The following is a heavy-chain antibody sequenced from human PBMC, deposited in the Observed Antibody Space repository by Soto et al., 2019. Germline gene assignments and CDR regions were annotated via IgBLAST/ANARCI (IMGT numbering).Heavy chain of an antibody. CDR1: GVSFSSYA. Sequence: GWSLGLSCAASGVSFSSYAMSGVRKAPGKGLEWVSAISGSGGSTYYADSVKGRFTISRDNSKNTLYLQMNSLRAEDTAVYYCANGGRLSGSYYFDYWGQGTLVTVSS. J-gene: IGHJ4*02. CDR2: ISGSGGST. D-gene: IGHD1-26*01. CDR3: ANGGRLSGSYYFDY. V-gene: IGHV3-23*01.